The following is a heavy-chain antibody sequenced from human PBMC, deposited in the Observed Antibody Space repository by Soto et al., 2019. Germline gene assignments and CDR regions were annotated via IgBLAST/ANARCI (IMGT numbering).Heavy chain of an antibody. V-gene: IGHV4-31*03. CDR1: GGSMDSGTYC. CDR2: IYYRGYT. CDR3: APDRPDGPGTVDY. Sequence: QVQLQESGPGLVKPSQTLSLTCSVSGGSMDSGTYCWNWIRQHPGKGLEWIGYIYYRGYTYYNPSLKGGATMSVDRFKTKSSLNLNPVTAANRAGYYCAPDRPDGPGTVDYWGQGTLVTVSS. J-gene: IGHJ4*02. D-gene: IGHD3-10*01.